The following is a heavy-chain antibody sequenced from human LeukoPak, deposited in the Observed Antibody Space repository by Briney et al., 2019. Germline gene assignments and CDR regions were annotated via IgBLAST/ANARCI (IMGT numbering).Heavy chain of an antibody. Sequence: GRSLRLSCAASGFTVSPYGMHWVRQAPGKGLEWVAVISSDGSNKYYADSVRGRFTISRDNSKNTLYLQMNSLRAEDTAVYYCAKGKYYDSSGYYLGLFDYWGQGTLVTVSS. CDR1: GFTVSPYG. CDR3: AKGKYYDSSGYYLGLFDY. D-gene: IGHD3-22*01. V-gene: IGHV3-30*18. J-gene: IGHJ4*02. CDR2: ISSDGSNK.